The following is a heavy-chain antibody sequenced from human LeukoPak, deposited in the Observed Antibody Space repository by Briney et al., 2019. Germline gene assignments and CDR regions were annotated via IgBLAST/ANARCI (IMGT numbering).Heavy chain of an antibody. Sequence: PGRSLRLSCAASGFTFSSYAMHWVRQAPGKGLEWVAVISYDGSNKYYADSVKGRFTISRDNSKNTLYLQMNSLKTEDTAVYYCTTAVAGTGGVDYWGQGTLVTVSS. D-gene: IGHD6-19*01. CDR3: TTAVAGTGGVDY. CDR2: ISYDGSNK. CDR1: GFTFSSYA. J-gene: IGHJ4*02. V-gene: IGHV3-30-3*01.